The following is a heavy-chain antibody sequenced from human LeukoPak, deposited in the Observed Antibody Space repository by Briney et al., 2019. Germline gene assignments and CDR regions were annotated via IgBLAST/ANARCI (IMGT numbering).Heavy chain of an antibody. Sequence: ASETLSLTCAVYGGSFSGYYWSWIRQPPGKGLEWIGEINHSGSTNYNPSLKSRVTISVDTSKNQFSLKLSSVTAADTAVYYCARRPFWGSYRYNLYYFDYWGQGTLVTVSS. J-gene: IGHJ4*02. CDR2: INHSGST. V-gene: IGHV4-34*01. CDR1: GGSFSGYY. D-gene: IGHD3-16*02. CDR3: ARRPFWGSYRYNLYYFDY.